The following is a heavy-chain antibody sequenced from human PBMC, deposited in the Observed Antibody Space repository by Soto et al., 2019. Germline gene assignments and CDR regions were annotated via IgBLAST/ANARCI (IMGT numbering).Heavy chain of an antibody. Sequence: QVQLHQWGAGLLKPSETLSLTCGVYNGSFMGYYWTWVRQPPGKGLEWIGEINHFGSPNYNPSLKSRVAISIDTSNHQFSLSLRSLTAADTAVYYCASLNGGRFLDKGDYWGQGILVTVSS. CDR1: NGSFMGYY. CDR2: INHFGSP. CDR3: ASLNGGRFLDKGDY. D-gene: IGHD3-3*01. V-gene: IGHV4-34*01. J-gene: IGHJ4*02.